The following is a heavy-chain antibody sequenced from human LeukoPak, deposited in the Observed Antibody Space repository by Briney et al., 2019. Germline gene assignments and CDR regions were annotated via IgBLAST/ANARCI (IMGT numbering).Heavy chain of an antibody. D-gene: IGHD3-3*01. Sequence: PGRSLRLSCAASGFTFSSYGMHWVRQAPGKGLEWVAVIWYDGSNKYYADSVKGRFTISRDNSKNTLYLQITSLRAEDTAVYYCARDRRWDFWAHYGMDVWGQGTTVTVSS. J-gene: IGHJ6*02. CDR1: GFTFSSYG. CDR3: ARDRRWDFWAHYGMDV. CDR2: IWYDGSNK. V-gene: IGHV3-33*01.